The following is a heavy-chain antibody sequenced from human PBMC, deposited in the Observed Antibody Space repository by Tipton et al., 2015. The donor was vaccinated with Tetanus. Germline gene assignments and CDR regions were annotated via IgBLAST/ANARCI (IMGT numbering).Heavy chain of an antibody. V-gene: IGHV3-23*01. CDR1: GFTFGHYP. CDR2: IAGTAGST. D-gene: IGHD3-10*01. CDR3: AKAKTWASLWFGDV. Sequence: GSLRLSCEASGFTFGHYPMAWVRQAPGKGLEWVSGIAGTAGSTYYRDSVRGRFTVSRDNVGNILYLQMNSLGAEDTARYYCAKAKTWASLWFGDVWGPGALVAVSS. J-gene: IGHJ4*02.